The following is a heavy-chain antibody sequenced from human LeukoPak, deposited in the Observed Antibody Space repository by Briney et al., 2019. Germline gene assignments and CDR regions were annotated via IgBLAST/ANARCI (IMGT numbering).Heavy chain of an antibody. CDR3: ARGSCTGAFCYFSERHWFDP. D-gene: IGHD2-8*02. V-gene: IGHV3-48*03. Sequence: GPSPRLSCAAAGFMFSGYRMNSVSQPPGKGLELVSYIRSSGTTIFYEDSGKGRFTISRDNAKNSLYLQMNSLRAEDTAIYYCARGSCTGAFCYFSERHWFDPWGQGTLVTVSS. CDR1: GFMFSGYR. CDR2: IRSSGTTI. J-gene: IGHJ5*02.